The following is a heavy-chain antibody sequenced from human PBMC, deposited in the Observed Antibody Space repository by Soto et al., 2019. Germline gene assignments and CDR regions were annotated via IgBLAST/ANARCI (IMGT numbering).Heavy chain of an antibody. CDR1: GFTFSGSA. CDR2: IRSRSNSYAT. D-gene: IGHD6-13*01. V-gene: IGHV3-73*01. Sequence: GGSLRLSCAASGFTFSGSAMHWVRQASGKGLEWVGRIRSRSNSYATADAASVKGRFTISRDDSKNTAYLQMNSLKTEDTAVYYCTRQPPYSSSWNHFDYWGQGTLVTVSS. J-gene: IGHJ4*02. CDR3: TRQPPYSSSWNHFDY.